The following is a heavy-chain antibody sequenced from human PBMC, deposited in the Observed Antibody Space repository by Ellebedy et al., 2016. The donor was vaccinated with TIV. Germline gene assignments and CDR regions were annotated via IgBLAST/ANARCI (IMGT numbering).Heavy chain of an antibody. D-gene: IGHD5-12*01. V-gene: IGHV4-61*01. CDR2: FQNSGTT. CDR3: AAGLGGYGGYPY. Sequence: MPSETLSLTCTVSGGSLNSGSYHRNWIRQPPGKGLEWIGDFQNSGTTNYNPSLKSRVTMLLDTSKDQFSLKLTSVTAADTAVYYCAAGLGGYGGYPYWGQGTLVTVSS. J-gene: IGHJ4*02. CDR1: GGSLNSGSYH.